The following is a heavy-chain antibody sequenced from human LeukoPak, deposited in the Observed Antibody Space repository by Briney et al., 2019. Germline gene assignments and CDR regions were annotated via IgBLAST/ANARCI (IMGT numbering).Heavy chain of an antibody. J-gene: IGHJ4*02. D-gene: IGHD3-22*01. CDR2: VNPKSGGT. CDR3: ARVTTGTYYDY. Sequence: ASVKVSCKASVYTFTDYYMHWVRQAPAQGLEWMGWVNPKSGGTNYAQKFQGRVTMTRDTSISTAYMELSRLTSDDTAVYYCARVTTGTYYDYWGQGTLVTVSS. V-gene: IGHV1-2*02. CDR1: VYTFTDYY.